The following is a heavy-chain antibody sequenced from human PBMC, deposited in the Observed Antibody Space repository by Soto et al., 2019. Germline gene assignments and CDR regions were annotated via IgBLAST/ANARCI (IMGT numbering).Heavy chain of an antibody. CDR3: ARQDVDTAMVSNFDY. CDR2: IYYSGST. CDR1: GGSISSSSYY. J-gene: IGHJ4*02. V-gene: IGHV4-39*01. D-gene: IGHD5-18*01. Sequence: QLQLQESGPGLVKPSETLSLTCTVSGGSISSSSYYWGWIRQPPGKGLEWIGSIYYSGSTYYNPSLKIRVTLSVDTSKNQFSLKLSSVTAADTAVYYCARQDVDTAMVSNFDYWGQGTLVTVSS.